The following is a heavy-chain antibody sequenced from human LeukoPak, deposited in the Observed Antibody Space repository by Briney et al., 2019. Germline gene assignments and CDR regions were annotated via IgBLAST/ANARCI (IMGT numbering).Heavy chain of an antibody. D-gene: IGHD3-22*01. J-gene: IGHJ5*02. Sequence: VASVKVSCKASGYTFTGYFMHWVRQAPGQGLEWMGRINPNSGGTNYAQKFQGRVTMTRDTSISTAYMELSRLRSDDTAVYYCARDYYDTSTYSSLNWFDPWGQGTLITVSS. CDR1: GYTFTGYF. V-gene: IGHV1-2*06. CDR2: INPNSGGT. CDR3: ARDYYDTSTYSSLNWFDP.